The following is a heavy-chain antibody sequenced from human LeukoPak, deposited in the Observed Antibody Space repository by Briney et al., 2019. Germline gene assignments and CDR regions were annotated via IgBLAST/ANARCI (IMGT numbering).Heavy chain of an antibody. Sequence: SVKVSCKASEYTFTVYYMHWVRQAPGQGLEWMGGIIPIFGTANYAQKFQGRVTITTDESTSTAYMELSSLRSEDTAVYYCARKGPSGSSFDYWGQGTLVTVSS. D-gene: IGHD6-25*01. CDR3: ARKGPSGSSFDY. CDR2: IIPIFGTA. CDR1: EYTFTVYY. J-gene: IGHJ4*02. V-gene: IGHV1-69*05.